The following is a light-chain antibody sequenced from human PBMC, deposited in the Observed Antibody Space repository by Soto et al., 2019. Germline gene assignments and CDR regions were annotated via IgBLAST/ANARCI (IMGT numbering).Light chain of an antibody. V-gene: IGKV3-20*01. CDR1: QSVCSSY. J-gene: IGKJ1*01. CDR3: QQYGSSPRT. Sequence: EIVLTQSPGTLSLSPGERATLSCRASQSVCSSYLAWYQQKPGQAPRLLIYRASSRATGIPDRFSGSGSGTDFTLTISSLEAEDFAVYYCQQYGSSPRTFGQGTKVEIK. CDR2: RAS.